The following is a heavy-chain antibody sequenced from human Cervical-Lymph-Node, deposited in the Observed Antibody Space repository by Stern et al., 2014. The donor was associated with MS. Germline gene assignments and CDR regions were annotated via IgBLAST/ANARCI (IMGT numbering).Heavy chain of an antibody. CDR1: GDSISSYTHY. D-gene: IGHD2-8*02. J-gene: IGHJ4*02. CDR2: FYYRGPP. CDR3: AKHACTGAACPFDL. V-gene: IGHV4-39*01. Sequence: QVQLQESGPGLVKPSETLSLTCAVSGDSISSYTHYWAWIRQPPGKGLEWIGSFYYRGPPYSTPSLKSPVPIPLDTPKNHFSLGLNSVTAADTAVYYCAKHACTGAACPFDLWGQGTLVTVSS.